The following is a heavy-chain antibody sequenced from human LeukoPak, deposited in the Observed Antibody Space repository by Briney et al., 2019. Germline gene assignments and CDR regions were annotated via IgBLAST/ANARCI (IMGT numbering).Heavy chain of an antibody. Sequence: ASVKVSCKASGYTFTGYYIHWLRQAPGQGLEWLGWINPKTGGTSYGERFQGRVTLTRDPSITTAHMELRGLRSDDSAFYYCVIDEWELQDYWGQGT. D-gene: IGHD1-26*01. J-gene: IGHJ4*02. CDR1: GYTFTGYY. V-gene: IGHV1-2*02. CDR2: INPKTGGT. CDR3: VIDEWELQDY.